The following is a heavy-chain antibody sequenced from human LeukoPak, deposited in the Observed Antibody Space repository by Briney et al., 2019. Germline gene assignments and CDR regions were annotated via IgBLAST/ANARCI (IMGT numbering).Heavy chain of an antibody. CDR3: ARSQFHYYGSGSPFDY. D-gene: IGHD3-10*01. Sequence: SETLSLTCTVSGGSISSYYWSWIRQPPGKGLEWIGYIYYSGSTNYNPSLKSRVTISVDTSKNQFSLKLSSVTAADTAVYYCARSQFHYYGSGSPFDYWGQGTLVTVSS. CDR2: IYYSGST. CDR1: GGSISSYY. V-gene: IGHV4-59*01. J-gene: IGHJ4*02.